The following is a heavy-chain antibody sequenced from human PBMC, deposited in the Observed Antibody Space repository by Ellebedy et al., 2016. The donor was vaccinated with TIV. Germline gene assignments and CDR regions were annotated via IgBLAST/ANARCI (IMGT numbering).Heavy chain of an antibody. CDR2: ISWNSGSI. D-gene: IGHD6-6*01. J-gene: IGHJ4*02. CDR1: GFTFDDYA. Sequence: SLKISXAASGFTFDDYAMHWVRQAPGKGLERVSGISWNSGSIGYADSVKGRFTISRDNAKNSLYLQMNSLRAEDTALYYCANSASYSSSSASFDYWGQGTLVTVSS. CDR3: ANSASYSSSSASFDY. V-gene: IGHV3-9*01.